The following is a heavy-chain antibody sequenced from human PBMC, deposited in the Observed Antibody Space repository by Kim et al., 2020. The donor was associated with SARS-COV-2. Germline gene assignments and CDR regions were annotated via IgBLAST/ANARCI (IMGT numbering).Heavy chain of an antibody. CDR1: GYSFTSYW. Sequence: GESLKISCKGSGYSFTSYWISWVRQMPGKGLEWMGRIDPSDSYTNYSPSFQGHVTISADKSISTAYLQWSSLKASDTAMYYCARHDEYSRRKYYYYGMDVWGQGTTVTVSS. J-gene: IGHJ6*02. V-gene: IGHV5-10-1*01. CDR3: ARHDEYSRRKYYYYGMDV. CDR2: IDPSDSYT. D-gene: IGHD6-6*01.